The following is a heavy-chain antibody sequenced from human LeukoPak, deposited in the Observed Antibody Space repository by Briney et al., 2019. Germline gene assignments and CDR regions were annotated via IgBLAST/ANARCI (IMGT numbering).Heavy chain of an antibody. CDR2: LYYSKNT. J-gene: IGHJ4*02. CDR1: GGSISSSSAY. V-gene: IGHV4-39*01. D-gene: IGHD5-18*01. CDR3: VSPRGFSYGYFDY. Sequence: KPSETLSLTCTVSGGSISSSSAYWGWIRQPPGKGLEWIGSLYYSKNTYYNPSLKSRVTISAETSKNQFSLTLGSVSATDTAVYYCVSPRGFSYGYFDYWGQGTLVTVSS.